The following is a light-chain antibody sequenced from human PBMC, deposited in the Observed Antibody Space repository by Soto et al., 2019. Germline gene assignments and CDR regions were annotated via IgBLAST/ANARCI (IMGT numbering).Light chain of an antibody. CDR2: GAS. J-gene: IGKJ1*01. V-gene: IGKV3-20*01. CDR3: QQYGSSPLWT. CDR1: QSVSSSY. Sequence: EIVLTQSPGTLSLSPAERVTLSCRASQSVSSSYLAWYQQKPGQAPRLLIYGASSRATGIPDRFSGSGSATDFTLPISRLEHEDFAVYYCQQYGSSPLWTFGQGTKVDIK.